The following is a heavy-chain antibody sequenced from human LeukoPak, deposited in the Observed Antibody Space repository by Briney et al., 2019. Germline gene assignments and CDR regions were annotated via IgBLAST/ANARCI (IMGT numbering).Heavy chain of an antibody. D-gene: IGHD3-16*01. CDR3: AKDGGVGRGAYYYYYGMDV. V-gene: IGHV3-30*18. CDR2: ISYDGSNK. J-gene: IGHJ6*02. Sequence: GRSLRLSCAASGFTFSSYGMHWVRQAPGKGLEWVAVISYDGSNKYYADSVKGRFTISRDNSKNTLYLQMNSLRAEDTAVYYCAKDGGVGRGAYYYYYGMDVWGQGTTVTVSS. CDR1: GFTFSSYG.